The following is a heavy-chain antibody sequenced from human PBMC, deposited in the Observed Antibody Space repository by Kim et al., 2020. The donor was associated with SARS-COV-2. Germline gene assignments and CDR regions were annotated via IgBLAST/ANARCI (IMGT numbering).Heavy chain of an antibody. V-gene: IGHV5-10-1*01. CDR3: ARQGELGGSYVGVDY. J-gene: IGHJ4*02. Sequence: GESLKISCKGSGYSFTSYWISWVRQMPGKGLEWMGRIDPSDSYTNYSPSFQGHVTISADKSISTAYLQWSSLKASDTAMYYCARQGELGGSYVGVDYWGQGTLVTVSS. CDR2: IDPSDSYT. D-gene: IGHD1-26*01. CDR1: GYSFTSYW.